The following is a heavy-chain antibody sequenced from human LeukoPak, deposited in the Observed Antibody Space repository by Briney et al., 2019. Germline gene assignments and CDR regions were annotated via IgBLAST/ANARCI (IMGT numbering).Heavy chain of an antibody. CDR3: AKGFQWLEN. J-gene: IGHJ4*02. V-gene: IGHV3-48*03. D-gene: IGHD6-19*01. CDR1: GFIFSSYE. CDR2: ITTTGSPK. Sequence: PGGSLRLSCAASGFIFSSYEMNWVRQAPGKGLEWISYITTTGSPKYYADSVRGRFTISRDNAKNSLYLQMDSLRVEDTAVYYCAKGFQWLENWGQGTLVTVSS.